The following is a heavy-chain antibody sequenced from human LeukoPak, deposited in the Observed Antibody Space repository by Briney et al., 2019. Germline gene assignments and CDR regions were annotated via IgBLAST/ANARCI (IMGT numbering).Heavy chain of an antibody. CDR2: INPSDDST. CDR1: GGTFSSYA. Sequence: GASVKVSCKASGGTFSSYAISWVRQAPGQGLEWMGIINPSDDSTRYAQKFQGRVTMTKDTSTNTVYMDLSSLSSDDTAVYYCARAYYDSSAYHHAVYFDYWGQGTLVTVSS. J-gene: IGHJ4*02. V-gene: IGHV1-46*01. D-gene: IGHD3-22*01. CDR3: ARAYYDSSAYHHAVYFDY.